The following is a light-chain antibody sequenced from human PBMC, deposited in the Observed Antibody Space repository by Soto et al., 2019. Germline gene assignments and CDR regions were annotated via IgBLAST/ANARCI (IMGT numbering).Light chain of an antibody. J-gene: IGKJ1*01. CDR1: HSISSW. CDR2: DAS. V-gene: IGKV1-5*01. CDR3: QQYSSYWT. Sequence: GDRVTITCRASHSISSWLAWYQQKPGKAPKFLIYDASNLESGVPSRFSGSGSGTEFTLTISSLQPDDFATYYCQQYSSYWTFGQGTKVDI.